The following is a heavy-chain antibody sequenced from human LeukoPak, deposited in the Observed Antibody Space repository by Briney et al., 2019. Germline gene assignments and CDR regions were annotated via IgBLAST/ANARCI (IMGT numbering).Heavy chain of an antibody. CDR3: ASGKGSGWTFDY. V-gene: IGHV4-34*01. CDR1: CGPFTGYY. Sequence: SETLSLTCAVYCGPFTGYYCTWIRQPPGKGLEWIGEINHSGSTNYNPSLKSRVTISVDTSKNQFSLKLSSVTAADTAVYYCASGKGSGWTFDYWGQGTLVTVSS. CDR2: INHSGST. J-gene: IGHJ4*02. D-gene: IGHD6-19*01.